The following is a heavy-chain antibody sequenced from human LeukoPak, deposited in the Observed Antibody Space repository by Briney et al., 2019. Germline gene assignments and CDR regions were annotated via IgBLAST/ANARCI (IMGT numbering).Heavy chain of an antibody. V-gene: IGHV3-23*01. J-gene: IGHJ6*03. CDR2: ISGSGVST. Sequence: GGSLRLSCAASGFTYSNYAMSWVRQAPGKGLEWVSFISGSGVSTYYADSVKGQFIISRDNSRNTLYLQMDSLRSEDTAVYYCAKGSTFYYDSSVYYFYIDVWGKGPRSPSP. CDR3: AKGSTFYYDSSVYYFYIDV. CDR1: GFTYSNYA. D-gene: IGHD3-22*01.